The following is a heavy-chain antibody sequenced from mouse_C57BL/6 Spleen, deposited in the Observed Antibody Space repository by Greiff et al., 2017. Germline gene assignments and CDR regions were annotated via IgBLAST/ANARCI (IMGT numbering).Heavy chain of an antibody. V-gene: IGHV1-19*01. D-gene: IGHD2-5*01. J-gene: IGHJ4*01. Sequence: VQLQQSGPVLVKPGASVKMSCKASGYTFTDYYMNWVKQSHGKSLEWIGVINPYNGGTSYNQKFKGKATLTVDKSSSTAYIELNSLTSEDSAVYYCARGYYSNFYAMDYWGQGTSVTVSS. CDR3: ARGYYSNFYAMDY. CDR1: GYTFTDYY. CDR2: INPYNGGT.